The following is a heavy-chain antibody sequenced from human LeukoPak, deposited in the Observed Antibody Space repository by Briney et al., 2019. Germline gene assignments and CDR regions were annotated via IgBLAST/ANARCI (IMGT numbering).Heavy chain of an antibody. V-gene: IGHV3-21*01. D-gene: IGHD3-3*01. J-gene: IGHJ6*02. CDR3: ARDCRLLEWLPLYGMDV. CDR1: GFTFSSYS. CDR2: ISSSSSYI. Sequence: GGSLRLSCAASGFTFSSYSMNWVRQAPGKGLEWVSSISSSSSYIYYADSVKGRFTISRDNAKNSLYLQMNSLRDEDTAVYYCARDCRLLEWLPLYGMDVWGQGTTVTVSS.